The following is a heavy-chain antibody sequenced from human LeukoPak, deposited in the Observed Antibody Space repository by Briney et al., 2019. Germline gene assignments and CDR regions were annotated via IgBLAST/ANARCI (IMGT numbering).Heavy chain of an antibody. CDR1: GFTFSNFG. Sequence: PGGSLRLSCAASGFTFSNFGMNWVRQAPGKGLEGVSIITRGVGITYYADSVKGRFTISRDNSRNTLYLQMNSLRAEDTAVYYCAKGDYYDLDYWGQGTLVTVSS. D-gene: IGHD3-22*01. CDR3: AKGDYYDLDY. CDR2: ITRGVGIT. V-gene: IGHV3-23*01. J-gene: IGHJ4*02.